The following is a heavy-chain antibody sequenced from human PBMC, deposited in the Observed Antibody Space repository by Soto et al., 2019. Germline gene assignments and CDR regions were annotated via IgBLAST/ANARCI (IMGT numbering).Heavy chain of an antibody. Sequence: EVQLLESGGGLVQPGGSLRLSCAASGFTFSDYAMSWVRQAPGKGLEWVSHISGSGGITYYADSVKGRFTISRDKSKNTLYLQMNSLRAEDTAVYYCAKRRGSGGEFDPWGQGTLVTVSS. CDR2: ISGSGGIT. CDR1: GFTFSDYA. V-gene: IGHV3-23*01. J-gene: IGHJ5*02. D-gene: IGHD6-25*01. CDR3: AKRRGSGGEFDP.